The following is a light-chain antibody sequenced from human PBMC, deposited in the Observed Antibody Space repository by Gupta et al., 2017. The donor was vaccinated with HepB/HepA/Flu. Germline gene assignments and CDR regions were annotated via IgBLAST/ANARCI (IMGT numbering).Light chain of an antibody. CDR2: DVI. J-gene: IGLJ3*02. Sequence: QSALTQPRAVSGSPGQSVTISCTGTSSEVGGYNHVSWYQQLPGKAPKLIIYDVIHRPSGVPDRFSGSKSGNTASLTISGLQPEDEADYYCCSYASTYTWVFGGGTKLNVL. V-gene: IGLV2-11*01. CDR1: SSEVGGYNH. CDR3: CSYASTYTWV.